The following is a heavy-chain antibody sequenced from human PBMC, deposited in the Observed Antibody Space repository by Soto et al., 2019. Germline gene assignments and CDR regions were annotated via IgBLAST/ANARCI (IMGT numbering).Heavy chain of an antibody. J-gene: IGHJ5*02. CDR2: ISYDGSNK. D-gene: IGHD6-13*01. CDR1: GFTFSSYG. Sequence: QVQLVESGGGVVQPGRSLRLSCAASGFTFSSYGMHWVRQAPGKGLEWVAVISYDGSNKFYADSVKGRFTISRDNSKNPLYLQMNSLRAEDSAVYNCAKKGSQGIAAAPLASWGQGTLVTVSS. V-gene: IGHV3-30*18. CDR3: AKKGSQGIAAAPLAS.